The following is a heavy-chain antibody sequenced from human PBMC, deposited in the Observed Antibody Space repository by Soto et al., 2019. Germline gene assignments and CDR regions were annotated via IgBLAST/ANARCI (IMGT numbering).Heavy chain of an antibody. Sequence: SETLSLTCSVSGGSISNYYWSWIRPSAGKGLEWIGRIYPGGSTNYNPSLKSRVTMSIDTSKNQFSLRLTSVTAADTAVYYCARASVGPPGGGSWIMPFDFWGQGTRVT. J-gene: IGHJ4*02. CDR2: IYPGGST. V-gene: IGHV4-4*07. D-gene: IGHD2-15*01. CDR1: GGSISNYY. CDR3: ARASVGPPGGGSWIMPFDF.